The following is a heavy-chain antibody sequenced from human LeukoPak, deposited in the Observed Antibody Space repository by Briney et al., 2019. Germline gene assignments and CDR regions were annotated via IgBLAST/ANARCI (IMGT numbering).Heavy chain of an antibody. D-gene: IGHD3-22*01. V-gene: IGHV3-53*04. Sequence: GGSLRLSCAASGFTVSSNYMSWVRQAPGKGLEWVSVIYSGGSTYYADSVKGRFTISRHNSKNTLYLQMNSLRAEDTAVYYCARGQTDYYDSSGPSDYWGQGTLVTVSS. CDR1: GFTVSSNY. CDR2: IYSGGST. CDR3: ARGQTDYYDSSGPSDY. J-gene: IGHJ4*02.